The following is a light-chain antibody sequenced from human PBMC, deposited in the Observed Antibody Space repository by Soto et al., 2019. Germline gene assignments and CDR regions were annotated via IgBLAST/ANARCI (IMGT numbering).Light chain of an antibody. Sequence: EIVLTQSPATLSLSPGERATLSCGASQSVSNTYLAWYQQKPGLAPRLLIYDASRRATGIPDRFSGSGSGTDFTLTISRLEPEDFAVYYCQQYGSSSLTFGGGTKVEIK. V-gene: IGKV3D-20*01. J-gene: IGKJ4*01. CDR3: QQYGSSSLT. CDR2: DAS. CDR1: QSVSNTY.